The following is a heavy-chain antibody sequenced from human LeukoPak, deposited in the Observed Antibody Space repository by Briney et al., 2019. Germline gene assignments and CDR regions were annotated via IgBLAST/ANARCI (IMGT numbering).Heavy chain of an antibody. CDR1: GFTFSSYT. J-gene: IGHJ4*02. CDR3: ATIYFDY. V-gene: IGHV3-7*01. CDR2: INQGGSGK. Sequence: GGSLRLSCAASGFTFSSYTMSWVRQAPGKGLEWVANINQGGSGKYYVDSVKGRFTISRDNAKNSLYLQMNSLRAEDTAVFYCATIYFDYWGQGTLVTVSS.